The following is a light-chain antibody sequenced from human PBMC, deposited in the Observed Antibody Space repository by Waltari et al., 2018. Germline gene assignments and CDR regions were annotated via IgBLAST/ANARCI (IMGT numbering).Light chain of an antibody. CDR2: DAS. CDR3: QHYYSIPRT. Sequence: ETVMTQSPATLSAYPGERATLPCRASQRIKNNLAWYQQKGGQAPRLLLFDASTRATGISARFSGSGYGTEFTLTISSLQSEDFAVYYCQHYYSIPRTFGPGTKVDIK. CDR1: QRIKNN. V-gene: IGKV3-15*01. J-gene: IGKJ3*01.